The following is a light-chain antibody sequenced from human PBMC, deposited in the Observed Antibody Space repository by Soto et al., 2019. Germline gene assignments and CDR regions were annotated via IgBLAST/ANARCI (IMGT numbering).Light chain of an antibody. CDR2: DAS. Sequence: IRMTQSPATLSSTVRDTVTITCRASQTISGWLAWYQQRPGKAPNLLIFDASTLESGVPSRFSGSGSGTTFTLTISSLQSDDFATYYCLQYNGYYRTFGQGTKVDIK. CDR1: QTISGW. CDR3: LQYNGYYRT. J-gene: IGKJ1*01. V-gene: IGKV1-5*01.